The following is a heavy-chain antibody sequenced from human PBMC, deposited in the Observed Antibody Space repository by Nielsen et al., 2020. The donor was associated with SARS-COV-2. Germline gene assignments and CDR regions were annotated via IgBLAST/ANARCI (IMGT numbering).Heavy chain of an antibody. V-gene: IGHV4-34*01. D-gene: IGHD2-15*01. J-gene: IGHJ4*02. CDR2: INHSGGT. CDR3: ARGEGYCSGGSCYSGFDY. Sequence: SETLSLTCAVYGGSFSGYYWSWIRQPPGKGLEWIGEINHSGGTNYNPSLKSRVTISVDTSKNQFSLKLSSVTAADTAVYYCARGEGYCSGGSCYSGFDYWGQGTLVTVSS. CDR1: GGSFSGYY.